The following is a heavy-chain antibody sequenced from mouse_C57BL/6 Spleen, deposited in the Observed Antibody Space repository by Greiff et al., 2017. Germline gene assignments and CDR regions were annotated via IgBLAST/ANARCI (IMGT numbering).Heavy chain of an antibody. CDR2: ISSGSSTI. Sequence: EVKLVESGGGLVKPGGSLKLSCAASGFTFSDYGMHWVRQAPEKGLEWVAYISSGSSTIYYADTVKGRFTISRDNAKNTLFLQMTSLRSEDTAMYYCAREKDYGWFAYWGQGTLVTVSA. D-gene: IGHD2-4*01. CDR3: AREKDYGWFAY. V-gene: IGHV5-17*01. J-gene: IGHJ3*01. CDR1: GFTFSDYG.